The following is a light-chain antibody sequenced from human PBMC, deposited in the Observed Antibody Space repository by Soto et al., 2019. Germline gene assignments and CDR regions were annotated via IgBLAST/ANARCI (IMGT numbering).Light chain of an antibody. V-gene: IGKV3-15*01. CDR2: GAS. CDR3: QQYNNWPET. J-gene: IGKJ1*01. Sequence: EILMTQSPASLSVSPGERAALSCRASQSVSSNLAWYQQKPGQAPRLLIYGASTRATGIPARFSGRGSGTDFTLTISSLQSEDWAVYYCQQYNNWPETFGQGTKVEIK. CDR1: QSVSSN.